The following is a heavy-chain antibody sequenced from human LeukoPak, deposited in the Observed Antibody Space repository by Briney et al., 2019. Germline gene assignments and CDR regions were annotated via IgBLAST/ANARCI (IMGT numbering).Heavy chain of an antibody. V-gene: IGHV4-34*01. Sequence: SETLSLTCAVYGDSMIGHYWTWIRQPPGKRLEWIGEIHHSGGTNSNPSLKNRVTTSIDMSKNQFSLKLNSVTAADTAVYFCARATASGSGRAYDRWAQGNLVPVSS. CDR1: GDSMIGHY. D-gene: IGHD3-10*01. CDR3: ARATASGSGRAYDR. CDR2: IHHSGGT. J-gene: IGHJ5*02.